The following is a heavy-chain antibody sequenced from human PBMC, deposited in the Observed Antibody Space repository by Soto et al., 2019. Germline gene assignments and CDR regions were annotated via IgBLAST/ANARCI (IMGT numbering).Heavy chain of an antibody. V-gene: IGHV3-23*01. CDR2: ISISGDST. CDR3: ANHHVLRFLDWLFFLY. D-gene: IGHD3-3*01. CDR1: GVTFSDYY. Sequence: GGSLRLSCAASGVTFSDYYMSWIRQAPGKGLECISGISISGDSTYYADSVKGRFTISRDNSKNTLFLQMNSLRADDTAVYYCANHHVLRFLDWLFFLYWGQGTLVTVSS. J-gene: IGHJ4*02.